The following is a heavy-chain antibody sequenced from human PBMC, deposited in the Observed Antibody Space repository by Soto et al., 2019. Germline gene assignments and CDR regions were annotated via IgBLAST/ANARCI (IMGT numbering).Heavy chain of an antibody. V-gene: IGHV3-11*01. D-gene: IGHD4-4*01. J-gene: IGHJ5*02. CDR3: ASPLGGHYSNRNWFDP. CDR1: GFTFSDYY. Sequence: GGSLRLSCAASGFTFSDYYMSWIRQAPGKGLEWVSYISSNGITIYYADSLKGRFTISRDNAKNSLYLQMNSLRAEDTAVYYCASPLGGHYSNRNWFDPWGQGTLVTVSS. CDR2: ISSNGITI.